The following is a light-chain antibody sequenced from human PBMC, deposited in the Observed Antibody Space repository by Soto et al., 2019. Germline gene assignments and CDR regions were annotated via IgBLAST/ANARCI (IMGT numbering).Light chain of an antibody. J-gene: IGKJ3*01. V-gene: IGKV3-20*01. CDR3: QQYGSSPRT. Sequence: EVGLTQSPGTLSLSPGERATLSCRASQSVSSSYLAWYQQKPGQAPRLLIYGASSRATGIPDRFSGSGSGTDFTLTISRLEPEDFAVYYCQQYGSSPRTFGPGTNVDIK. CDR1: QSVSSSY. CDR2: GAS.